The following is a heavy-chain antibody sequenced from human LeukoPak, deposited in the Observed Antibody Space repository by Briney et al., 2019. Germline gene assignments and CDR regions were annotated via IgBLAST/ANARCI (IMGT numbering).Heavy chain of an antibody. CDR2: ISSSSSYI. J-gene: IGHJ6*02. CDR1: GFTFSCYS. D-gene: IGHD6-19*01. V-gene: IGHV3-21*01. CDR3: ARDTYSSGWIGYYYYGMDV. Sequence: GGSLRLSCAASGFTFSCYSMNWVRQAPGKGLEWVSSISSSSSYIYYADSVKGRFTISRDNAKNSLYLQMNSLRAEDTAVYYCARDTYSSGWIGYYYYGMDVWGQGTTVTVSS.